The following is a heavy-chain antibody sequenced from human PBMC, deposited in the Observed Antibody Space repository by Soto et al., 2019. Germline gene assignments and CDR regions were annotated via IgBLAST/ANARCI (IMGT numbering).Heavy chain of an antibody. CDR3: ARVFGNFWSGYHVDY. V-gene: IGHV4-59*01. J-gene: IGHJ4*02. CDR2: IYYSRNT. Sequence: SETLSLTCTVSGGSINSNYWSWIRQPPGKGLEWIGHIYYSRNTYHNPSLKSRVTISVDTSKNQFSLKLTSVTAADTAVYYCARVFGNFWSGYHVDYWGQGTLVTVSS. D-gene: IGHD3-3*01. CDR1: GGSINSNY.